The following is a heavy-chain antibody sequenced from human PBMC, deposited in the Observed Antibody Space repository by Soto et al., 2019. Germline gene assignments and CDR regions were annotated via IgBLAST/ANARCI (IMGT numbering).Heavy chain of an antibody. Sequence: QVQLQESGPGLVKPSQTLSLTCTVSGGSISSGDYYWSWIRQPPGKGLEWIGYIYYSGSTYYIPSLKSRFTISVDTSKTQFSLKLSSVTAADTAVYYCAVSIGARYFDYWGQGTLVTVSS. J-gene: IGHJ4*02. CDR1: GGSISSGDYY. CDR3: AVSIGARYFDY. V-gene: IGHV4-30-4*01. CDR2: IYYSGST. D-gene: IGHD6-6*01.